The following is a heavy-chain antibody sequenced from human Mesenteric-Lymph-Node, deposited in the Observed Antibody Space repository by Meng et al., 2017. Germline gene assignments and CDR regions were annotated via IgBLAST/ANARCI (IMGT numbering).Heavy chain of an antibody. V-gene: IGHV4-34*01. CDR2: INHSGST. J-gene: IGHJ4*02. Sequence: QVQLQQGGAGLLKPSETLSLTCAVYGGSFSGYYWSWIRQPPGKGLEWIGEINHSGSTNYNPSLKSRLTVSVDTSKNQFSLKLSSVTAADTAVYYCARGKNKQWLVPEGLLAYWGQGTLVTVSS. D-gene: IGHD6-19*01. CDR3: ARGKNKQWLVPEGLLAY. CDR1: GGSFSGYY.